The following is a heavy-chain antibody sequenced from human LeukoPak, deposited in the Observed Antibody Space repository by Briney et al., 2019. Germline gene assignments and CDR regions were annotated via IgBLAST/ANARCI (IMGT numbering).Heavy chain of an antibody. CDR2: ISGSGGST. CDR1: GFTFSNYA. D-gene: IGHD3-10*01. V-gene: IGHV3-23*01. J-gene: IGHJ6*02. Sequence: PGGSLRLSCAASGFTFSNYAMTWVRQAPGKGLEWVSVISGSGGSTYYAESVRGRFTISRDNSKNTLYLQMNSLRAEDTAVYYCAKRGYYYGSGSYIQYYGMDVWGQGTTVTVSS. CDR3: AKRGYYYGSGSYIQYYGMDV.